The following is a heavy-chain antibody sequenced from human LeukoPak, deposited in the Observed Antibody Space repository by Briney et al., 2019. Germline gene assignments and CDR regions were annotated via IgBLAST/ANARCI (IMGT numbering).Heavy chain of an antibody. J-gene: IGHJ4*02. CDR3: ARARTWVASAPYDY. CDR1: GGSFSGYY. CDR2: INHSGST. D-gene: IGHD1-1*01. Sequence: SETLSLTCAVYGGSFSGYYWSWIRQPPGKGLEWIGEINHSGSTNYNPSLKSRVTISVDTSKSQFSLKLSSVTAADTAVYYCARARTWVASAPYDYWGQGTLVTVSS. V-gene: IGHV4-34*01.